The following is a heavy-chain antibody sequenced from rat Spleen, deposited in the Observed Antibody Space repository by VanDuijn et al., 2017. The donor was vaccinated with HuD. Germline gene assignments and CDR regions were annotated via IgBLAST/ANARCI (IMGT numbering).Heavy chain of an antibody. D-gene: IGHD1-1*01. CDR3: ARHGVYYYSGDDYVMDV. V-gene: IGHV5-29*01. CDR1: GFTFSDYY. CDR2: ISFDGTST. Sequence: EVQLVESDGGLVQPGRSLKLSCTATGFTFSDYYMAWVRQTPTKGLEWVATISFDGTSTYYRDSVRGRFTISRDNEKSILSLQRDSLRSEDTATYYCARHGVYYYSGDDYVMDVWGQGASVTVSS. J-gene: IGHJ4*01.